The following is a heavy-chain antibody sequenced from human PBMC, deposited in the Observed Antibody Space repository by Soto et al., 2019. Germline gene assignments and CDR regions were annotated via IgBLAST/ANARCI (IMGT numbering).Heavy chain of an antibody. Sequence: QVQLQQWGAGLLKPSETLSLTCAVYGGSFSGYYWSWIRQPPGKGLEWIGEINHSGSTNYNPSLKSRVTISVDTSKNQFSLKLSSVTAADTAVYYCARGCRVRYFDIWGQGTMVTVSS. CDR2: INHSGST. D-gene: IGHD3-9*01. CDR3: ARGCRVRYFDI. CDR1: GGSFSGYY. J-gene: IGHJ3*02. V-gene: IGHV4-34*01.